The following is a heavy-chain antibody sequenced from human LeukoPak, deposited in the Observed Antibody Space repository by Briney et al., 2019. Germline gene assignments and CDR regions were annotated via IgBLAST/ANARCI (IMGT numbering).Heavy chain of an antibody. CDR1: GFTFSSYS. J-gene: IGHJ6*03. CDR3: ARAHTIFGVVIYYYYYMDV. V-gene: IGHV3-21*01. Sequence: RAGGSLRPSCAASGFTFSSYSMNWVRQAPGKGLEWVSSISSSSSYIYYADSVKRRFTISRDNAKNSLYLQMNSLRAEDTAVYYCARAHTIFGVVIYYYYYMDVWGKGTTVTVSS. CDR2: ISSSSSYI. D-gene: IGHD3-3*01.